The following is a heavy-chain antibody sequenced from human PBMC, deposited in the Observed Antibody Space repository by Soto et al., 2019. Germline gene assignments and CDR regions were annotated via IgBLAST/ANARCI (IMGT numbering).Heavy chain of an antibody. CDR2: ISWNSGSI. CDR1: GFTFDDYA. Sequence: GGSLSLSCAASGFTFDDYAMHWVRQAPGKGLEWVSGISWNSGSIGYADSVKGRFTISRDNAKNSLYLQMNSLRAEDTALYYCAKATHDCTNGVCSPNWLTPGAREPWSPSPQ. CDR3: AKATHDCTNGVCSPNWLTP. D-gene: IGHD2-8*01. J-gene: IGHJ5*02. V-gene: IGHV3-9*01.